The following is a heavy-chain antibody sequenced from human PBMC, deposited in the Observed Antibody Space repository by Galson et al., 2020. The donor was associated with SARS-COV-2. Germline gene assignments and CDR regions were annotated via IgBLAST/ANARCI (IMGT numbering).Heavy chain of an antibody. D-gene: IGHD2-15*01. CDR1: GYNFATYW. CDR2: IHPSDSDT. J-gene: IGHJ4*02. CDR3: ARLGSVIVAFDN. Sequence: HGESLKISCKGSGYNFATYWIAWVRQMPGKGLEWMGIIHPSDSDTRYSPSFQGQVTISADKSISTAYLQWSSLRASDTAMYYCARLGSVIVAFDNWGQGTLVTVSS. V-gene: IGHV5-51*01.